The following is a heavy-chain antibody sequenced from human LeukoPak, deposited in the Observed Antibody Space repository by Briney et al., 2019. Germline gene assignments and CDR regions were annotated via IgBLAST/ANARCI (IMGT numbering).Heavy chain of an antibody. CDR2: IYYIGST. V-gene: IGHV4-59*11. CDR1: GDSISGHY. D-gene: IGHD4-11*01. CDR3: ARLRGNYFPDY. Sequence: PSETLSLTCTVSGDSISGHYWTWIRQPPGKGLEWIGYIYYIGSTNYNPSLKSRLTISVDTSKNQFSLKLSSVTAADTAVYYCARLRGNYFPDYWGQGALVTVSS. J-gene: IGHJ4*02.